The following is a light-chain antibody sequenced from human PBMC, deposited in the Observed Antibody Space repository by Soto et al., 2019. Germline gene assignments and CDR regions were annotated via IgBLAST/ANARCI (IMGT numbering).Light chain of an antibody. V-gene: IGKV2-30*01. Sequence: DVVMTQSPLSLPVTLGQPASISCRSSQSLLSSDGNTYLNWFHQRPGQSPRRLIYKVSNRDSGVPDRFSGSGSGTDFTLKISRVEAEDVGVYYCMRGSHWPPWTFGQGTKVEIK. CDR3: MRGSHWPPWT. CDR2: KVS. J-gene: IGKJ1*01. CDR1: QSLLSSDGNTY.